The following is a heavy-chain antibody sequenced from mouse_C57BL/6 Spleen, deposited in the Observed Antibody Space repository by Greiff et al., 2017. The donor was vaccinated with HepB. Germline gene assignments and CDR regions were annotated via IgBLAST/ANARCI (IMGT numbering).Heavy chain of an antibody. D-gene: IGHD1-1*01. J-gene: IGHJ1*03. CDR2: ISSGSSTI. CDR1: GFTFSDYG. V-gene: IGHV5-17*01. CDR3: ARKEAITTVVDYGYFDV. Sequence: EVQLVESGGGLVKPGGSLKLSCAASGFTFSDYGMHWVRQAPEKGLEWVAYISSGSSTIYYADTVKGRFTISRDNAKNTLFLQMTSLRSEDTDMYYCARKEAITTVVDYGYFDVWGTGTTVTVSS.